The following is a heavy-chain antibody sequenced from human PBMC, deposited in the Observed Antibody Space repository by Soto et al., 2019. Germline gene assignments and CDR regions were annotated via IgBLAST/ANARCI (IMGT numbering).Heavy chain of an antibody. V-gene: IGHV1-69*01. CDR1: GGTFSSYA. Sequence: QVQLVQSGAEVQKPGSSVKVSCKASGGTFSSYAISWVRQAPGQGLEWMGGIIPIFGTANYAQKFQGRVTITADESTSTAYMELSSLRSEDTAVYYCAREEYYDSSGYYPYYYYGMDVWGQGTTVTVSS. CDR2: IIPIFGTA. CDR3: AREEYYDSSGYYPYYYYGMDV. J-gene: IGHJ6*02. D-gene: IGHD3-22*01.